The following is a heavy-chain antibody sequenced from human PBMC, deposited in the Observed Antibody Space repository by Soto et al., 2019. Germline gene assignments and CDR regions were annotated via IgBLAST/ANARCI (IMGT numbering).Heavy chain of an antibody. V-gene: IGHV3-23*01. CDR1: GFTFSSYA. Sequence: VGSLRLCCAASGFTFSSYAVSWVRQAPGKGPEWISSISGSGSTIYYADSVKGRFTISRDNSKNTLYLQMSSLRAEDTAVYYCAKVFHYYDSSGYYYFDYWGQGTLVTVSS. J-gene: IGHJ4*02. CDR3: AKVFHYYDSSGYYYFDY. D-gene: IGHD3-22*01. CDR2: ISGSGSTI.